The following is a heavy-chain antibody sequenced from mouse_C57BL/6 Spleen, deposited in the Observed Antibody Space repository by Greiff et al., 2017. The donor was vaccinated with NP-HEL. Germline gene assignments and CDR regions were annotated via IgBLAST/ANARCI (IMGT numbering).Heavy chain of an antibody. J-gene: IGHJ1*03. Sequence: VQLQQSGAELVKPGASVKLSCKASGYTFTSYWMHWVQQRPGQGLEWIGYINPSSGYTKYNDKFKDKATLTADKSSSTAYMQLSSLTYEDSAVYYCAVCLYGNNGYFDVWGTGTTVTVSS. CDR1: GYTFTSYW. CDR3: AVCLYGNNGYFDV. CDR2: INPSSGYT. V-gene: IGHV1-7*01. D-gene: IGHD2-1*01.